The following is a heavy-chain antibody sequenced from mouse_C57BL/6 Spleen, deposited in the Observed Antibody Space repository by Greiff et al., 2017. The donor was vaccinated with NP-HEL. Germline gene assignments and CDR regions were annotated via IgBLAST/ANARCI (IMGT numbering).Heavy chain of an antibody. CDR3: ARSLITTVVERNYFDY. J-gene: IGHJ2*01. Sequence: QVQLKQSGAELARPGASVKLSCKASGYTFTSYGISWVKQRTGQGLEWIGEIYPRSGNTYYNEKFKGKATLTADKSSSTAYMELRSLTSEDSAVYFCARSLITTVVERNYFDYWGQGTTLTVSS. CDR1: GYTFTSYG. D-gene: IGHD1-1*01. V-gene: IGHV1-81*01. CDR2: IYPRSGNT.